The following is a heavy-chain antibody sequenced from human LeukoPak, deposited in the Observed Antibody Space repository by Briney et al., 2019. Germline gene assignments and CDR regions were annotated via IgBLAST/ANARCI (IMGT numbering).Heavy chain of an antibody. J-gene: IGHJ4*02. CDR3: ARNFVGSITSDFDS. Sequence: LSGGSLRLSCEASGFTFRDYWMTWVRQAPGKGLVWVSRIHGDGTITNYEDSVKGRFTISRDNARNTLYLLMHSLRAEDTAIYYCARNFVGSITSDFDSWGQGTQVTVSS. V-gene: IGHV3-74*01. CDR1: GFTFRDYW. CDR2: IHGDGTIT. D-gene: IGHD3-16*01.